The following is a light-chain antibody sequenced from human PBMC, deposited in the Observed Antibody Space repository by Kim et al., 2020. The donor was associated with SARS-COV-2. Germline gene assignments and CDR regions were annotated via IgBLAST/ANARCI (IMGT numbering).Light chain of an antibody. CDR2: QDS. CDR1: KLGDKY. J-gene: IGLJ2*01. Sequence: SYELTQPPSVSVSPGQTASITCSGDKLGDKYACWYQQKPGQSPVLVIYQDSKRPSGIPERFSGSNSENTATLTISGTQAMDEADYYCQAWDSSNVVFGGGNKLTVL. V-gene: IGLV3-1*01. CDR3: QAWDSSNVV.